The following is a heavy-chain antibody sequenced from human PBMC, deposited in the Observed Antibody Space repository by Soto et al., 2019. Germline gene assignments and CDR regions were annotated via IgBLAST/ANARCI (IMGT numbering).Heavy chain of an antibody. CDR1: GGIFSSYP. V-gene: IGHV1-69*01. J-gene: IGHJ6*02. CDR2: IIPAFKTA. CDR3: ARTEDRSARVYEFYGLDV. D-gene: IGHD3-3*01. Sequence: QVQLVQSGAEVKKPGSSVKVSCKATGGIFSSYPITWVRQAPGQGLEWLGGIIPAFKTATYAQKFQGRITIFADESTSTAYMELRSLRSEDTAVYFCARTEDRSARVYEFYGLDVWGPGTTVTVSS.